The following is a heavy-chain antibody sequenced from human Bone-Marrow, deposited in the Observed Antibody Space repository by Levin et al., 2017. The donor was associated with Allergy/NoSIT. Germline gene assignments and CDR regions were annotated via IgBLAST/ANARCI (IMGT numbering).Heavy chain of an antibody. CDR2: ISSSSTTI. CDR1: GFSLSHYS. CDR3: ARDRGSSSWFSNYYYYMDV. J-gene: IGHJ6*03. V-gene: IGHV3-48*01. Sequence: GGSLRLSCVGSGFSLSHYSMHWVRQAPGKGLEWLSYISSSSTTIYYADSVKGRFTISRDNANNSLFLQMDSLRPDDTAVYFCARDRGSSSWFSNYYYYMDVWGRGTTVTVSS. D-gene: IGHD6-13*01.